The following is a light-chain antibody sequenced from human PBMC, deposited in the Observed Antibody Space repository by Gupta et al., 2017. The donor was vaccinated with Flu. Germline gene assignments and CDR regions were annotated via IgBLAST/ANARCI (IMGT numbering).Light chain of an antibody. V-gene: IGLV1-44*01. CDR3: ASWDDSLNGPWV. CDR2: NNN. Sequence: QSVLTQPPSASGTPGQTVTISCSGITSNIGIITVTWYQQFPGTTPKLLIYNNNQRPSGVPGRFSGTKSGTSASLAISGLQSEDEADYYCASWDDSLNGPWVLGGGTKLTVL. J-gene: IGLJ3*02. CDR1: TSNIGIIT.